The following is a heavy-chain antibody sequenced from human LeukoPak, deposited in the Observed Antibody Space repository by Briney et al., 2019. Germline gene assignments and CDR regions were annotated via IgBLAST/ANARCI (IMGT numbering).Heavy chain of an antibody. Sequence: PGRSLRLSCAASGFTFSSYAMHWVRQAPGKGLEWGAVISYDGSNKYYADSVKGRFTISRDNSKNTLYLQMNSLRAEDTAVYYCARVVRNIVVVPAAIRGGYFDYWGRGTLVTVSS. V-gene: IGHV3-30*04. CDR2: ISYDGSNK. CDR3: ARVVRNIVVVPAAIRGGYFDY. D-gene: IGHD2-2*01. CDR1: GFTFSSYA. J-gene: IGHJ4*02.